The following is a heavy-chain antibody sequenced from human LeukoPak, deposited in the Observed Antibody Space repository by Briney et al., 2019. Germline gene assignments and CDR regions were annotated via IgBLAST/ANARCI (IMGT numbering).Heavy chain of an antibody. D-gene: IGHD3-22*01. CDR2: ISYDGSNK. V-gene: IGHV3-30*18. CDR1: GFTSSSYG. Sequence: PGGSLRLSCAASGFTSSSYGMHWVRQAPGKGLEWVAVISYDGSNKYYADSVKGRFTISRDNSKNTLYLQMNSLRAEDTAVYYCAKLGDSVVTHDYWGQETLVTVSS. J-gene: IGHJ4*02. CDR3: AKLGDSVVTHDY.